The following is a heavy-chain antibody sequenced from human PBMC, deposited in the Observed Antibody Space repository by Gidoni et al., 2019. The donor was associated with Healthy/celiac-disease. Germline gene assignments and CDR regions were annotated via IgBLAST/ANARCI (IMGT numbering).Heavy chain of an antibody. J-gene: IGHJ4*02. CDR1: GFTVSSNF. CDR2: IYSDGRT. Sequence: EVLLVESGGGLIQDGGSLRLSCAASGFTVSSNFMSWVRQAPGKGLEWVSIIYSDGRTFYADSAKGRFTISRDTSQNAVYLQMNSLRTEDTAVYYCARRMATIGNYFDYWGQGTLVTVSS. CDR3: ARRMATIGNYFDY. V-gene: IGHV3-53*01. D-gene: IGHD2-15*01.